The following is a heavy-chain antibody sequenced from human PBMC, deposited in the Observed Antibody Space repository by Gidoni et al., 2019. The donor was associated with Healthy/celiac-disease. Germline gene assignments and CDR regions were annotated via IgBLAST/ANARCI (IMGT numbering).Heavy chain of an antibody. CDR1: GFTFSSYA. D-gene: IGHD2-2*01. Sequence: EVQLLESGGDLVQPGGSLRLSCAASGFTFSSYAMSWVRQAPGKGLEWVSAISGSGGSTYYADSVKGRFTISRDNSKNTLYLQMNSLRAEDTAVYYCARVVVPAAMDYYGMDVWGQGTTVTVSS. CDR3: ARVVVPAAMDYYGMDV. CDR2: ISGSGGST. J-gene: IGHJ6*02. V-gene: IGHV3-23*01.